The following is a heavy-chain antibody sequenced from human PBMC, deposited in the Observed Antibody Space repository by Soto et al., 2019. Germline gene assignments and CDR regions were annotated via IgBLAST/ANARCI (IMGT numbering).Heavy chain of an antibody. J-gene: IGHJ4*02. Sequence: SGPTLVNPTQTLTLTCTFSGFSLSTSGMRVSWIRQPPGKALEWLARIDWDDDKFYSTALKTRLTISKYTSKNQVVLIMTNMDPVDTATYYCARTQYGYCSGGSCYDYWGQGTLVTVSS. V-gene: IGHV2-70*04. CDR1: GFSLSTSGMR. D-gene: IGHD2-15*01. CDR3: ARTQYGYCSGGSCYDY. CDR2: IDWDDDK.